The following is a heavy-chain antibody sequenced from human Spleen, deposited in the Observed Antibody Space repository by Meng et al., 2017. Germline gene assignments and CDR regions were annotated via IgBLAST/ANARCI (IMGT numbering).Heavy chain of an antibody. CDR1: GFTVSSNY. V-gene: IGHV3-66*02. CDR2: IYSGGST. CDR3: ARTWFGPRDYYYGMDV. D-gene: IGHD3-10*01. Sequence: GGSLRLSCAASGFTVSSNYMSWVRQAPGKGLEWVSVIYSGGSTYYADSVKGQFAISRDNSKNTLYLQMNSLRAEDTAVYYCARTWFGPRDYYYGMDVWGQGTTVTVSS. J-gene: IGHJ6*02.